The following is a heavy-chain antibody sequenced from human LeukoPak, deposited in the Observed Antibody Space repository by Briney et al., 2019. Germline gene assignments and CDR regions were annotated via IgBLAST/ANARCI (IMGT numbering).Heavy chain of an antibody. V-gene: IGHV3-23*01. D-gene: IGHD5/OR15-5a*01. CDR3: AKSTPFSPTMEDFDY. CDR1: GFTFSSYA. CDR2: ISGSGGST. Sequence: GGSLRLSCSASGFTFSSYAMSWVRQAPGKGLEWVSAISGSGGSTYYADSVKGRFTISRDNSKNTLYLQMNSLRAEDTAVYYCAKSTPFSPTMEDFDYWGQGTLVTVSS. J-gene: IGHJ4*02.